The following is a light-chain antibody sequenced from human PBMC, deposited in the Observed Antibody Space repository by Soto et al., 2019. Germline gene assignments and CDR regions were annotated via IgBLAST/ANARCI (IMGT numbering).Light chain of an antibody. CDR3: QQYDSSPIT. Sequence: EIVFTQSPGTLSLSPGESSTLLCRASQFIHSRYLAWYQQKTGQDHRLLIYGASSRATGIPDRFSGSGSGTDFTLTITPMETDEFVVYFCQQYDSSPITFGQGKRLEIK. CDR2: GAS. J-gene: IGKJ5*01. CDR1: QFIHSRY. V-gene: IGKV3-20*01.